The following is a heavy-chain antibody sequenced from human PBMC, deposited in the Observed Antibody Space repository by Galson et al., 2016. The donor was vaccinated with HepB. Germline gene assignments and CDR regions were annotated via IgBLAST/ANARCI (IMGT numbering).Heavy chain of an antibody. Sequence: WIRQAPGQGLEWMGWISVYNGNTNYAQNLQGRVTMTTDMSTSTAYMDLSNLRSDDTAVYYCAVRSGSGSYGAFDIWGQGTLVTVSS. V-gene: IGHV1-18*01. D-gene: IGHD3-10*01. CDR3: AVRSGSGSYGAFDI. J-gene: IGHJ3*02. CDR2: ISVYNGNT.